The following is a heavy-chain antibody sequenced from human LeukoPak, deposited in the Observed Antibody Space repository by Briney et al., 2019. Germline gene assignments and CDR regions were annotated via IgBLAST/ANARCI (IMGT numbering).Heavy chain of an antibody. CDR1: GGSIGSYY. CDR2: IYYSGST. D-gene: IGHD6-13*01. CDR3: ARRGIAAAGYDY. V-gene: IGHV4-59*08. Sequence: SETLSLTCTVSGGSIGSYYWSWIRQPPGKGLEWIGYIYYSGSTNYNPSLKSRVTISVDTSKNQFSLKLSSVTAADTAVYYCARRGIAAAGYDYWGQGTLVTVSS. J-gene: IGHJ4*02.